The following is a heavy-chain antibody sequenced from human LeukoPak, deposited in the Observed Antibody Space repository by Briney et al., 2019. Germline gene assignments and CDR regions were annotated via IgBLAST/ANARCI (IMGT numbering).Heavy chain of an antibody. J-gene: IGHJ4*02. Sequence: GGSLRLSCAASGFTFSSYWMSWVRQAPGKGLEWVANIKQDGSEKYYVDSVKGRFTISRDNAKNSLYLQMNSLRAEDTAVYYCARRGKTTVKSKNDYWGQGTLVTVSS. D-gene: IGHD4-11*01. CDR3: ARRGKTTVKSKNDY. V-gene: IGHV3-7*01. CDR1: GFTFSSYW. CDR2: IKQDGSEK.